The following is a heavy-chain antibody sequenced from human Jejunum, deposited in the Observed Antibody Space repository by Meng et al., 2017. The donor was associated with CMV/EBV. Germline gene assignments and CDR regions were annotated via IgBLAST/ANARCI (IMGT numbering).Heavy chain of an antibody. Sequence: QVQLVQSGAEVKKPGCPLRISCKASGYTFTHHGISWIRQAPGQGLEWMGWISCYNGDTNYAQKLQGRVTMTTDTSTNTAYMDLRGLRSDDTAVYYCARDPSNTSGRYAYFDYWGQGTLVTVSS. CDR3: ARDPSNTSGRYAYFDY. CDR2: ISCYNGDT. D-gene: IGHD6-19*01. J-gene: IGHJ4*02. V-gene: IGHV1-18*01. CDR1: GYTFTHHG.